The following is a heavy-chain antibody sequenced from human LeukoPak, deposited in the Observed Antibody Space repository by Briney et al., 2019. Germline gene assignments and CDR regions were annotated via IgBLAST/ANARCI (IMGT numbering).Heavy chain of an antibody. CDR3: AIAQTWDGLFES. D-gene: IGHD1-26*01. V-gene: IGHV3-53*01. CDR1: GIAVSGNY. J-gene: IGHJ4*02. Sequence: TGGSLRLSCAASGIAVSGNYMSWVRQTPGKGLEWVSFISINTNTIYADSVRGRFTISRDTYKNTLLLQMNSLREEDSAIYYCAIAQTWDGLFESWGQGTLVTVSS. CDR2: ISINTNT.